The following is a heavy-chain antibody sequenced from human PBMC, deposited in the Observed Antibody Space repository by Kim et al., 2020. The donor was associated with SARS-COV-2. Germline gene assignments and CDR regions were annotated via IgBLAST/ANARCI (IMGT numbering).Heavy chain of an antibody. CDR2: LSSNSAYV. D-gene: IGHD6-19*01. J-gene: IGHJ4*02. V-gene: IGHV3-21*03. Sequence: GGSLRLSCEPSGFIFGRYTMNWVRHAPGKGLEWVSSLSSNSAYVYYADSLAGRLSISRDNARDTLFLQMDRLRAEDTGVYYCVREARYSRLSSGDYYDYWGKGTLVTVSS. CDR3: VREARYSRLSSGDYYDY. CDR1: GFIFGRYT.